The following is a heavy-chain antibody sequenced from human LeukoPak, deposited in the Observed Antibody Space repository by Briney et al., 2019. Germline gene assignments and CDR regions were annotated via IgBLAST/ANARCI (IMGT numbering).Heavy chain of an antibody. CDR1: GFTVSSNY. J-gene: IGHJ4*02. V-gene: IGHV3-53*01. D-gene: IGHD2-2*01. CDR2: IYSGGST. CDR3: ASYFTSSRFGRVYYFDY. Sequence: GGSLRLSCAASGFTVSSNYMSWVRQAPGKGLEWVSVIYSGGSTYYADSVKGRFTISRDNSKNTLYLQMDSLRAEDTAVYYCASYFTSSRFGRVYYFDYWGQGTLVTVSS.